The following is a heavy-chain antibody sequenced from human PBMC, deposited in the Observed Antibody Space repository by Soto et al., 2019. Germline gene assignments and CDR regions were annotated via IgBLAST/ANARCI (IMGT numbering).Heavy chain of an antibody. CDR1: GYTFTTYY. D-gene: IGHD3-10*01. J-gene: IGHJ4*02. Sequence: GASVKVSCKASGYTFTTYYMHWVRQAPGQGLEWMGIINPSGGSTSYAQKFQGRVTMTRDTSTSTVYMELSSLRSEDTAVYYCARGDGSGSYYRKDYFDSWGQGTLVTVSS. CDR3: ARGDGSGSYYRKDYFDS. V-gene: IGHV1-46*03. CDR2: INPSGGST.